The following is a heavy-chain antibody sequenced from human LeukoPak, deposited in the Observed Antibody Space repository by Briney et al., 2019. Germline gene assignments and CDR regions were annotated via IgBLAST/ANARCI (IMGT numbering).Heavy chain of an antibody. J-gene: IGHJ4*02. D-gene: IGHD5-24*01. CDR1: GFTFDDYA. Sequence: GRFLRLSCAASGFTFDDYAMHWVRQAPGKGLEWVSGISWNSGSIGYADSVKGRFTISRDNAKNSLYLQMNSLRAEDTALYYCAKDMGDGYNTLFDYWGQGTLVTVSS. CDR2: ISWNSGSI. V-gene: IGHV3-9*01. CDR3: AKDMGDGYNTLFDY.